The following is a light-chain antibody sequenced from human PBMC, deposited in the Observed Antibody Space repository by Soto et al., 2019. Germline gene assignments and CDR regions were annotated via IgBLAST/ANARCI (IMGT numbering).Light chain of an antibody. CDR1: QTISTY. J-gene: IGKJ1*01. V-gene: IGKV1-5*03. Sequence: DIQMTQSPSTLSASVGDRVTITCRASQTISTYLAWYQQKPGKAPKLLIYKASSLGSGVTSRFSGSGSGTDFTLTISSLQPDDSATYYCQHYNTYTWTFGLGTKVDIK. CDR2: KAS. CDR3: QHYNTYTWT.